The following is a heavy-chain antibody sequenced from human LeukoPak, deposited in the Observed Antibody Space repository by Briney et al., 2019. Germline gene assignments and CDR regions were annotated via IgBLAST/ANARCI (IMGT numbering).Heavy chain of an antibody. V-gene: IGHV3-7*03. J-gene: IGHJ6*02. CDR2: IKQDGSQK. D-gene: IGHD4-23*01. Sequence: PGGSLRLSCVASGFTFSSYWMSWVRQAPGKGLDWVANIKQDGSQKYYVDSVKGRFTISRDNAKNSLYLQMNSLRAEDTAVYYCARTTVVTPTSYYYGMDVWGQGTTVTVSS. CDR1: GFTFSSYW. CDR3: ARTTVVTPTSYYYGMDV.